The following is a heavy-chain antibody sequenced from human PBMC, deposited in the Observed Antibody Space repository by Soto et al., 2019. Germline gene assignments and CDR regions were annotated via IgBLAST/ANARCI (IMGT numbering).Heavy chain of an antibody. J-gene: IGHJ6*02. CDR2: MNPNSGNT. CDR3: ARVRVLGYCSGGSCYSYYYGMDV. V-gene: IGHV1-8*01. Sequence: ASVKVSCKASGYTFTSYDINWVRQATGQGLEWMGWMNPNSGNTGYAQKFQGRVTMTRNTSISTAYMELSSLRSEDTAVYYCARVRVLGYCSGGSCYSYYYGMDVWGQGTTVTVSS. D-gene: IGHD2-15*01. CDR1: GYTFTSYD.